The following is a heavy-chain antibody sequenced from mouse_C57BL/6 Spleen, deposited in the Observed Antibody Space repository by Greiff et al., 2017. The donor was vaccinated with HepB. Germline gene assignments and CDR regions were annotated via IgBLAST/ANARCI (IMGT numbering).Heavy chain of an antibody. CDR2: IYPRSGNT. J-gene: IGHJ2*01. D-gene: IGHD2-1*01. Sequence: VQLRQSGAELARPGASVKLSCTASGYTFTSYGISWVKQRTGQGLEWIGEIYPRSGNTYYNEKFKGKATLTADKSSSTAYMELRSLTSEDSAVYFCASERGLNYVGFDYWGQGTTLTVSS. V-gene: IGHV1-81*01. CDR1: GYTFTSYG. CDR3: ASERGLNYVGFDY.